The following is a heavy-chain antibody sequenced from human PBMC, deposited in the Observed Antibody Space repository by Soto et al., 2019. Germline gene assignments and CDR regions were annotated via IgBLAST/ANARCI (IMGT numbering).Heavy chain of an antibody. Sequence: QITLKESGPPLVKPTQTLTLTCTFSGFSVSTSGVGVAWIRQSPGKALEWLALIYWDNDKRYSPFLQSRVTITKDTSKNQVVLTMTNMDPVVTATYYCAHKGGRGAGMDVWGQGTTVTVSS. V-gene: IGHV2-5*02. J-gene: IGHJ6*02. CDR2: IYWDNDK. CDR3: AHKGGRGAGMDV. CDR1: GFSVSTSGVG. D-gene: IGHD2-15*01.